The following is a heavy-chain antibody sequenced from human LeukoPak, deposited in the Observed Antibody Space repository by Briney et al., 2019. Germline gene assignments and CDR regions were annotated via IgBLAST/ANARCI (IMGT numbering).Heavy chain of an antibody. CDR3: ARENGMIGRFDP. J-gene: IGHJ5*02. D-gene: IGHD2-21*01. CDR2: IKEDGSEK. Sequence: GGSLRLSCAASGFTLSVYWMSWVRQAPGKGLEWVANIKEDGSEKHYVDSVKGRFTISRDNAQKSLYLQMNSLRAEDTAVYYCARENGMIGRFDPWGQGTLVTVSS. V-gene: IGHV3-7*01. CDR1: GFTLSVYW.